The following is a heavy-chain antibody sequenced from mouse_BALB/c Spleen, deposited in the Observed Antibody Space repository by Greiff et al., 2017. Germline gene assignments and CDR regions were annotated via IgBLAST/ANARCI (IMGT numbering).Heavy chain of an antibody. J-gene: IGHJ4*01. V-gene: IGHV5-12-1*01. Sequence: DVQLVESGGGLVKPGGSLKLSCAASGFAFSSYDMSWVRQTPEKRLEWVAYISSGGGSTYYPDTVKGRFTISRDNAKNTLYLQMSSLKSEDTAMYYCARQKPLSTMITGAMDYWGQGTSVTVSS. CDR2: ISSGGGST. D-gene: IGHD2-4*01. CDR1: GFAFSSYD. CDR3: ARQKPLSTMITGAMDY.